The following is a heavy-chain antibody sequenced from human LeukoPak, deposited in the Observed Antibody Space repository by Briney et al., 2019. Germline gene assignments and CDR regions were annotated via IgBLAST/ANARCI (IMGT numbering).Heavy chain of an antibody. CDR2: IYYSGST. Sequence: SETLSLTCTVSGGSISSSSYYWGWIRQPPGKGLEWIGSIYYSGSTYYNPSLKSRVTISVDTSKNQFSLKLSSVTAADTAVYYCARHFHLRFLEWLLPPIDYWGQGTLVTVSS. V-gene: IGHV4-39*01. CDR1: GGSISSSSYY. D-gene: IGHD3-3*01. J-gene: IGHJ4*02. CDR3: ARHFHLRFLEWLLPPIDY.